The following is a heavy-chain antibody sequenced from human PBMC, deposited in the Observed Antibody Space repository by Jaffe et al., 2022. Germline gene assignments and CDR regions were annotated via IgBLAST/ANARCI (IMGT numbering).Heavy chain of an antibody. CDR2: ISAYNGNT. Sequence: QVQLVQSGAEVKKPGASVKVSCKASGYTFTSYGISWVRQAPGQGLEWMGWISAYNGNTNYAQKLQGRVTMTTDTSTSTAYMELRSLRSDDTAVYYCARDRPSYDILTGHNPRAFDIWGQGTMVTVSS. CDR1: GYTFTSYG. V-gene: IGHV1-18*01. CDR3: ARDRPSYDILTGHNPRAFDI. J-gene: IGHJ3*02. D-gene: IGHD3-9*01.